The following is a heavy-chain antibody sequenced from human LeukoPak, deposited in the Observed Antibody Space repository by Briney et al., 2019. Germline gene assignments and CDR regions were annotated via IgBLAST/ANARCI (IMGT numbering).Heavy chain of an antibody. CDR2: IYYSGST. J-gene: IGHJ6*02. Sequence: SETLSLTCTVSGGSITTRGYFWGWSRQPPGKGLGWIASIYYSGSTHYNPSLKSRITISVDTPKNQYSLKLSSVSAADTAVYYCARQPDHGANGHGVDVWGQGTAVTVSS. D-gene: IGHD4-23*01. CDR3: ARQPDHGANGHGVDV. CDR1: GGSITTRGYF. V-gene: IGHV4-39*01.